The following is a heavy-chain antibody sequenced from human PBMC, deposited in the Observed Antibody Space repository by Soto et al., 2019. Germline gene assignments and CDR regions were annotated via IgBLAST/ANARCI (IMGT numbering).Heavy chain of an antibody. J-gene: IGHJ5*02. CDR3: AKAPGSPSRVREFNWFDP. D-gene: IGHD3-10*01. V-gene: IGHV3-23*01. CDR1: GFTFSSYA. Sequence: GGSLRLSCAASGFTFSSYAMNWVRPAPGKGLEWVSAISGSGGGTNYADSVKGRFTISRDNSKNTVFLQMNSLRAEDTAVYYCAKAPGSPSRVREFNWFDPWGQGTLVTVSS. CDR2: ISGSGGGT.